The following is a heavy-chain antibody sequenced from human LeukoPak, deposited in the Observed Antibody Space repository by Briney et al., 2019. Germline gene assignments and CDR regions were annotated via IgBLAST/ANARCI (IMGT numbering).Heavy chain of an antibody. V-gene: IGHV3-7*01. CDR3: ARGRDYGGPGPRAFDY. CDR1: GFTFPDFR. D-gene: IGHD4-17*01. Sequence: GGSLRLSCAASGFTFPDFRMSWVRQAPGKGLEWVANINHAGSEKYYVDFVKGRFTISRDSAKNSLYLQMNSLRAEDTAIYYCARGRDYGGPGPRAFDYWGQGTLVTVSS. J-gene: IGHJ4*02. CDR2: INHAGSEK.